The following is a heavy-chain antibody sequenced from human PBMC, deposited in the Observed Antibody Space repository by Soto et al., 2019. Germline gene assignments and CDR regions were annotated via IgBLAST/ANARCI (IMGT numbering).Heavy chain of an antibody. CDR3: AGHAPSGDIPFDL. Sequence: QLQLQESGPRLVKPSETLSLTCTVSGGSISGSISYWGWIRQPPEKGLEWIGSIYSGGATSYSPSRKTRVNLSVDTSKNQFSLKLTSATAADTAVYVCAGHAPSGDIPFDLCGHRALVTVSS. CDR1: GGSISGSISY. J-gene: IGHJ4*01. CDR2: IYSGGAT. D-gene: IGHD4-17*01. V-gene: IGHV4-39*01.